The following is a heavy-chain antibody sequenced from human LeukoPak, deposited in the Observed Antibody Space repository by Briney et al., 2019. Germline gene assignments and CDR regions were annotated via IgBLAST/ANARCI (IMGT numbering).Heavy chain of an antibody. CDR1: GGSFSGYY. CDR2: INHSGIT. CDR3: ASDSSGWFLGY. V-gene: IGHV4-34*01. Sequence: SETLSLTCAVYGGSFSGYYWSWIRQPPGKGLGWIGDINHSGITNYNSSLKSRVTISVDTSKNQFSLKLSSVTAADTAVYYCASDSSGWFLGYWGQGTLVTVSS. J-gene: IGHJ4*02. D-gene: IGHD6-19*01.